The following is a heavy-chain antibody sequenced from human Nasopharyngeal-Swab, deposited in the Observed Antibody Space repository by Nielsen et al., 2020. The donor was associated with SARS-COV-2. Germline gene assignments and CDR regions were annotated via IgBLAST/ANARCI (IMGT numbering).Heavy chain of an antibody. D-gene: IGHD2-2*01. CDR2: IITDGTST. CDR1: GFTFSSYW. J-gene: IGHJ3*01. Sequence: GGPLRPSCAAPGFTFSSYWMHWVRQPPGKGRVWFSRIITDGTSTSYADSLKGRLTIARDNAKNPLSMQMNSLRDEDTAVYYCVRVPSSGYANDAFGVWGQGTMVTVSS. V-gene: IGHV3-74*01. CDR3: VRVPSSGYANDAFGV.